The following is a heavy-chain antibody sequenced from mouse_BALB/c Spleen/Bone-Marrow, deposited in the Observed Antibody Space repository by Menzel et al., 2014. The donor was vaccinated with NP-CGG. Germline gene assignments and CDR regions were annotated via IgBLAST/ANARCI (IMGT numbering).Heavy chain of an antibody. CDR3: ARSDYRFDPLPY. D-gene: IGHD2-14*01. Sequence: VQLQQSGAELVRPGASVTLSCKASGYTFTDYEMHWVKQTPVHGLEWIGAIDPETGGTAYNQKFKGKATLAADKSSSTAYMELRSLTSEDSAVYYCARSDYRFDPLPYWGQGTLVTVSA. CDR1: GYTFTDYE. J-gene: IGHJ3*01. V-gene: IGHV1-15*01. CDR2: IDPETGGT.